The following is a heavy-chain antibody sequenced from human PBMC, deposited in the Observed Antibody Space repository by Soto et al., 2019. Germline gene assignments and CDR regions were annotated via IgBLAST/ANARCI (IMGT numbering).Heavy chain of an antibody. V-gene: IGHV1-69*01. D-gene: IGHD2-21*02. CDR3: ASPFPYCGGDCTYYYGMDV. J-gene: IGHJ6*02. CDR1: GGTFSSYA. CDR2: IIPIFGTA. Sequence: QVQLVQSGAEVKKPGSSVKVSCKASGGTFSSYAISWVRQAPGQGLEWMGGIIPIFGTANYAQKFQGRVTITADESTSTAYMELSSLRSEDTAVYYCASPFPYCGGDCTYYYGMDVWGQGTTVTVSS.